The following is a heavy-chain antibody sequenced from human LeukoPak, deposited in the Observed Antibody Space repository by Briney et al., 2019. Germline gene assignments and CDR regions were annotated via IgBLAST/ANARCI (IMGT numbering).Heavy chain of an antibody. D-gene: IGHD6-13*01. CDR3: ARRSSSSSWYTPAFEY. V-gene: IGHV4-59*12. J-gene: IGHJ4*02. CDR1: GASISSFY. CDR2: VSYSGST. Sequence: SETLSLTCTVSGASISSFYWNWIRQPPGEGLEWIGYVSYSGSTNYNPSLKSRHTISEDTSKNQFSLRLNSVTAADTAVYYCARRSSSSSWYTPAFEYWGQGILVTVSS.